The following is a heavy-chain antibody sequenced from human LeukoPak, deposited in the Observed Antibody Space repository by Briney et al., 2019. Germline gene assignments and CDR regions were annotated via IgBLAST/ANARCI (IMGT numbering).Heavy chain of an antibody. D-gene: IGHD6-13*01. V-gene: IGHV3-21*01. CDR2: ISSSSSYI. CDR1: RFTFSSYS. CDR3: AREIQQLGSYFDY. J-gene: IGHJ4*02. Sequence: PGGSLRLSCAASRFTFSSYSMNWVRQAPGKGLEWVSSISSSSSYIYYADSVKGRFTISRDNAKNSLYLQMNSLRAEDTAVYYCAREIQQLGSYFDYWGQGTLVTVSS.